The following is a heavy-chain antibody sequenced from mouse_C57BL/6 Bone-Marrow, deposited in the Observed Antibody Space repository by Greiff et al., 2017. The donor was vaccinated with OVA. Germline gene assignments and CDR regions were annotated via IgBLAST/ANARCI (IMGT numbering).Heavy chain of an antibody. Sequence: QVQLQQPGAELAKPGASVKLSCKASGYTFTSYWMHWVKQRPGQGLEWIGYINPSSGYTKYNQKFKDKATLTADKSSSTAYMQLSSLTYEDSAIYYCACYDGTTSGYAMDYWGQGTSVTVSS. CDR1: GYTFTSYW. J-gene: IGHJ4*01. CDR3: ACYDGTTSGYAMDY. CDR2: INPSSGYT. D-gene: IGHD2-3*01. V-gene: IGHV1-7*01.